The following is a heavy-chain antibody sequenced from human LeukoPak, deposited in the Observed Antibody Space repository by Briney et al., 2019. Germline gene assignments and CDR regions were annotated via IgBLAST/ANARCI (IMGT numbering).Heavy chain of an antibody. J-gene: IGHJ4*02. D-gene: IGHD6-13*01. Sequence: GGSLRLSCAASGFTFRYGIHWVRQAPGKGLEWVGVIWYDGSEKEYAESVKGRFTISRDNSKNTVYLQMTSLRVEDTAMYYCAKQGTFTSSSSWFLDSWGQGTLVTVSS. CDR1: GFTFRYG. V-gene: IGHV3-33*06. CDR2: IWYDGSEK. CDR3: AKQGTFTSSSSWFLDS.